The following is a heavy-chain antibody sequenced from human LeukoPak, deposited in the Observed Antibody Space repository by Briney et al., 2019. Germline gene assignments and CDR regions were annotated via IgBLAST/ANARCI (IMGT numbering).Heavy chain of an antibody. D-gene: IGHD1-26*01. CDR1: GYSISSGYY. CDR2: IYHSGST. J-gene: IGHJ5*02. V-gene: IGHV4-38-2*02. Sequence: SETLSLTCAVSGYSISSGYYWGWIRQPPGKGLEWIGSIYHSGSTYYNPSLKSRVTISVDTSKNQFSLKLRSVTAADTAVYFCARDRGGFDPWGQGTLVTVSS. CDR3: ARDRGGFDP.